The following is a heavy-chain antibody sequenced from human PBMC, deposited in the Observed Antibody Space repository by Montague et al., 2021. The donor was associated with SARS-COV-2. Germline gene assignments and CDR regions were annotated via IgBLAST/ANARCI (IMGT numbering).Heavy chain of an antibody. J-gene: IGHJ4*02. CDR1: GDSVSSNSVA. D-gene: IGHD6-19*01. V-gene: IGHV6-1*01. Sequence: CAISGDSVSSNSVAWSWIGQSPSRGLEWLGRTYYRSKWYSDHAPXVRGRLTVNPDASKNEFSLELNYVTPEDTAVYYCVRYSGWFYFDFWGQGTLVTVSS. CDR3: VRYSGWFYFDF. CDR2: TYYRSKWYS.